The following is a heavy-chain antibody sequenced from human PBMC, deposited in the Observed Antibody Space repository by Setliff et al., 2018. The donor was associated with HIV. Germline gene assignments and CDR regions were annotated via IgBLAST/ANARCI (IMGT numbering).Heavy chain of an antibody. V-gene: IGHV1-69*10. CDR1: GYTFSNYG. Sequence: SVKVSCKASGYTFSNYGISWVRQAPGQGLEWMGGIIPIVDIAKYAQKFQDRVTITADKSTSTAFMELSSLRSEDTAVYYCAALSLRTNAVYGIISTRFDPWGQGTLVTVSS. J-gene: IGHJ5*02. CDR2: IIPIVDIA. D-gene: IGHD2-8*01. CDR3: AALSLRTNAVYGIISTRFDP.